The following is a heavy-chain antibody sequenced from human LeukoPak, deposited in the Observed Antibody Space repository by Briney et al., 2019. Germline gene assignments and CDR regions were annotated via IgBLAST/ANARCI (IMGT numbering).Heavy chain of an antibody. D-gene: IGHD5-18*01. CDR2: ISGDGGST. CDR3: AKDMGGHSYGDDAFDI. V-gene: IGHV3-43*02. CDR1: GFTFDDYA. Sequence: GGSLRLSCAASGFTFDDYAMHWVRQAPGKGLEWVSLISGDGGSTYYADSVKGRFTISRDNSKNSLYLQMNSLRTEDTALYYCAKDMGGHSYGDDAFDIWGQGTMVTVSS. J-gene: IGHJ3*02.